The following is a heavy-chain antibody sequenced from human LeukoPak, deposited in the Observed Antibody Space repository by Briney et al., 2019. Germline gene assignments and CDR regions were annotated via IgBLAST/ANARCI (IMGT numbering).Heavy chain of an antibody. Sequence: GESLKISCKGSGYSFTSYWIGWVRQMPGKGLEWMGIIYPGDSDTRYSPSFQGQVTISADKSISTAYLQWSSLKASDTAMYYCARTETRPYYYGSGSYYNLDYWGQGTLVTVSS. V-gene: IGHV5-51*01. CDR1: GYSFTSYW. J-gene: IGHJ4*02. D-gene: IGHD3-10*01. CDR3: ARTETRPYYYGSGSYYNLDY. CDR2: IYPGDSDT.